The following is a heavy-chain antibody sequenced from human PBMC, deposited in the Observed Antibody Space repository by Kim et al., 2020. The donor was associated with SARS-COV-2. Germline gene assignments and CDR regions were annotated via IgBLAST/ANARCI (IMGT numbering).Heavy chain of an antibody. Sequence: GGSLRLSCAASGFTFSSYDMHWVRQATGKGLEWVSTIGTAGDTYYPGSVKGRFTISRENAKKSLYLQMNSLRAGDTAVYYCARAVSGSYFPAYYYYGMDVWRQEPTVTVPS. J-gene: IGHJ6*02. CDR3: ARAVSGSYFPAYYYYGMDV. CDR2: IGTAGDT. CDR1: GFTFSSYD. D-gene: IGHD1-26*01. V-gene: IGHV3-13*04.